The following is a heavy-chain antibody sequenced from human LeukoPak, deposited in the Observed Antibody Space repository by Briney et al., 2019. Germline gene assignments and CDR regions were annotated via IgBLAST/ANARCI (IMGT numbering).Heavy chain of an antibody. CDR3: AKEGVGCSGGSCYSPTPYYYYYGMDV. V-gene: IGHV3-43*01. Sequence: GGSLRLSCAASGFTFDDYTMHWVRQAPGKGLEWVSLISWDGGSTYYADSVKGRFTISRDNSKNSLYLQMNSLRTEDTALYYCAKEGVGCSGGSCYSPTPYYYYYGMDVWGQGTTVTVSS. D-gene: IGHD2-15*01. CDR2: ISWDGGST. J-gene: IGHJ6*02. CDR1: GFTFDDYT.